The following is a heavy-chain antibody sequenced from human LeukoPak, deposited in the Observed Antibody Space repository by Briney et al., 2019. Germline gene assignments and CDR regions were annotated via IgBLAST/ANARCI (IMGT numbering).Heavy chain of an antibody. CDR2: IHYSGST. V-gene: IGHV4-59*08. J-gene: IGHJ4*02. CDR1: GGTISSYY. CDR3: ARWYSSGWAFDY. Sequence: SETLSLTCTVSGGTISSYYWNWIRQPPGKGLEWIGYIHYSGSTKYNPSLKSRVTISVDTSKNQFSLELSSVTAADTAVYYCARWYSSGWAFDYWGQGTLVTVSS. D-gene: IGHD6-19*01.